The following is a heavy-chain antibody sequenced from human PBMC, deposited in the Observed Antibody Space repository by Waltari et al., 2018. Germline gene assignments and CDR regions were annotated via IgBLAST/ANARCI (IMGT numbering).Heavy chain of an antibody. D-gene: IGHD2-15*01. V-gene: IGHV4-34*01. CDR2: INHSGST. J-gene: IGHJ4*02. Sequence: QVQLQQWGAGLLKPSETLSLTCAVYGGSFSGYYWSWIRQPPGKGLEWIGEINHSGSTTYHPSLKSRVTISVDTSKNQFSLKLSSVTAADTAVYYCARSRTWSHWGQGTLVTVSS. CDR3: ARSRTWSH. CDR1: GGSFSGYY.